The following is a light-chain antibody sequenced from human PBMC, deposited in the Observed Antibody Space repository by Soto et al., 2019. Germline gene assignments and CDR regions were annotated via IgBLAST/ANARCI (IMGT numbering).Light chain of an antibody. Sequence: EIVMTQSPATLSVSPGERATLSCRASQSVSSNLAWYQQKPGQAPRLLMYGASTRATGTPARISGSGSGTEFTLTISSLQSEDFAVYYCQQYDNWPYTFGQGTKLEIK. CDR1: QSVSSN. CDR2: GAS. CDR3: QQYDNWPYT. J-gene: IGKJ2*01. V-gene: IGKV3-15*01.